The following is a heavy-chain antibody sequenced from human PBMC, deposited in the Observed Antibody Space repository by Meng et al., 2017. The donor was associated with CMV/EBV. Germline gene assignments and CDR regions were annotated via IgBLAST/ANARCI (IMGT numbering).Heavy chain of an antibody. CDR3: ARDVGYYYGMDV. CDR2: ISAYNGNT. Sequence: ASVKVSCKASGGTFSSYAISWVRQAPGQGLEWMGGISAYNGNTNYAQKLQGRVTMTTDTSTSTAYMELRSLRSDDTAVYYCARDVGYYYGMDVWGQGTTVTVSS. CDR1: GGTFSSYA. J-gene: IGHJ6*02. V-gene: IGHV1-18*01.